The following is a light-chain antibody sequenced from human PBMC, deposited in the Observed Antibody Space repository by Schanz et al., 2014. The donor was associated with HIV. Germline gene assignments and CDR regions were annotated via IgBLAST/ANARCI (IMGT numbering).Light chain of an antibody. CDR3: QQYNNWPGT. J-gene: IGKJ1*01. V-gene: IGKV3-15*01. CDR1: QSVSSD. CDR2: GAS. Sequence: EIVMTQSPATLSVSPGERATLSCRASQSVSSDYFAWYQQKSGQAPRLLIYGASTRATGIPARFSGSGSGTEFTLTISSLQSEDFAVYYCQQYNNWPGTFGQGTKVEIK.